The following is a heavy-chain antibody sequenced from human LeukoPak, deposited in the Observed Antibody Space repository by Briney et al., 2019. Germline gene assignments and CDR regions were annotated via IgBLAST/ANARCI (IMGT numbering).Heavy chain of an antibody. Sequence: KPSETLSLTCTVSGYSISSGYYWGWIRPPPGKGLEWIGSIYHSGSTYYNPSLKRRVTISVDTSKNQFSLKLSSVTAADTAVYYCARECSGTYYYYYYYMDVWGKGTTVTVSS. CDR3: ARECSGTYYYYYYYMDV. D-gene: IGHD2-15*01. CDR2: IYHSGST. V-gene: IGHV4-38-2*02. J-gene: IGHJ6*03. CDR1: GYSISSGYY.